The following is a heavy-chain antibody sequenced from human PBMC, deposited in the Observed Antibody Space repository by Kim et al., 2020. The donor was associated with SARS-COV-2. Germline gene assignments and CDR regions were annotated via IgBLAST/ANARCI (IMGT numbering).Heavy chain of an antibody. CDR2: INPSGGST. Sequence: ASVKVSCKASGYTFTSYYMHWVRQAPGQGLEWMGIINPSGGSTSYAQKFQGRVTMTRDTSTSTVYMELSSLRSEDTAVYYCARDPRAVSGSTFGGVIVPRPLDYWGQGTLVTVSS. CDR3: ARDPRAVSGSTFGGVIVPRPLDY. D-gene: IGHD3-16*02. V-gene: IGHV1-46*01. J-gene: IGHJ4*02. CDR1: GYTFTSYY.